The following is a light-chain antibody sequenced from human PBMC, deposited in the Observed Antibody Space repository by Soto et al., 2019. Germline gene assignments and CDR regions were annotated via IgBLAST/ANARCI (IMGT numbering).Light chain of an antibody. V-gene: IGLV4-69*01. J-gene: IGLJ1*01. Sequence: QPVLTQSPSASASLGASVKLTCTLSSGHSTYAIAWHQQHPKKGPRYLMKLHSDGSHSKGDGIPDRFSGSSSGAERYLTISSLQSEDEADYYCQTWGTGIYVFGTGTQLTVL. CDR1: SGHSTYA. CDR2: LHSDGSH. CDR3: QTWGTGIYV.